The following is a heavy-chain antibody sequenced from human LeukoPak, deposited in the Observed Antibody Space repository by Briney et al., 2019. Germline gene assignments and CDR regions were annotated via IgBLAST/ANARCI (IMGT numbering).Heavy chain of an antibody. V-gene: IGHV3-23*01. D-gene: IGHD2-15*01. J-gene: IGHJ3*02. CDR3: AKDRGDIVVVVAATPDAFDI. Sequence: GGSLRLSCAASGFTFGSYAMSWVRQAPGKGLEWVSAISGSGGSTYYADSVKGRFTISRDNSKNTLYLQMNSLRAEDTAVYYCAKDRGDIVVVVAATPDAFDIWGQGTMVTVSS. CDR2: ISGSGGST. CDR1: GFTFGSYA.